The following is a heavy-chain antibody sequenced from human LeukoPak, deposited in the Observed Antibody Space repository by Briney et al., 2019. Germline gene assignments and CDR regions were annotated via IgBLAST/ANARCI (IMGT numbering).Heavy chain of an antibody. V-gene: IGHV4-34*01. CDR1: GGSFSGYY. Sequence: PSETLSLTCAVYGGSFSGYYWSWIRQPPGKGLEWIGEINHSGSTNYNPSLKSRVTISVDTSKNQFSLKLSSVTAADTAVYYCARHQYSTTVTLDYWGQGTPVTVSS. CDR3: ARHQYSTTVTLDY. J-gene: IGHJ4*02. CDR2: INHSGST. D-gene: IGHD4-17*01.